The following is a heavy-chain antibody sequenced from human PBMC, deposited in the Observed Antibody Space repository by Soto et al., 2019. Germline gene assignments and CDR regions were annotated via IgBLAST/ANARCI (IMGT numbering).Heavy chain of an antibody. CDR1: GFTFSTFS. D-gene: IGHD6-19*01. CDR3: ARDLGWAFDS. CDR2: ISGGGRPI. J-gene: IGHJ4*02. V-gene: IGHV3-48*02. Sequence: EVQLVESGGGSVQPGGSLRLSCGASGFTFSTFSMNWVRQAPGRGQEWISYISGGGRPISYADSVKGRFTISRDNAKNSLYLQMDSLTDDDTAVYYCARDLGWAFDSWGQGTLVTVSS.